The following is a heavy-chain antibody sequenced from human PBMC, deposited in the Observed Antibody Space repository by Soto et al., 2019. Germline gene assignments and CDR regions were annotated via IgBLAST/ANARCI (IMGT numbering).Heavy chain of an antibody. J-gene: IGHJ4*02. CDR1: GFTFSDHY. V-gene: IGHV3-11*06. D-gene: IGHD3-22*01. CDR2: ISTSSTYR. Sequence: GGSLRLSCAASGFTFSDHYMSWIRQAPGKGLEWVSVISTSSTYRNYAYSVGGRSTISRDNAKNSLYLEMNGLRAEDTAVYYCARDYYDVSGYPYFDYWGQGTLVTVSS. CDR3: ARDYYDVSGYPYFDY.